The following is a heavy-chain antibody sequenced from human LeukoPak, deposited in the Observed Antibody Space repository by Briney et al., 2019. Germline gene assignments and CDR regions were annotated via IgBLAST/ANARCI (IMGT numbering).Heavy chain of an antibody. V-gene: IGHV1-2*02. CDR2: INPKSGGT. Sequence: GASVKVSCKASGYTFTGHYMHWVRQAPGQGLEWMGWINPKSGGTNYAQKFQDRVTMTRDTSISTAYMELSRLRSDDTAVYYCARAIRYFDPYYGMDVWGQGTTVTVSS. J-gene: IGHJ6*02. CDR3: ARAIRYFDPYYGMDV. D-gene: IGHD3-9*01. CDR1: GYTFTGHY.